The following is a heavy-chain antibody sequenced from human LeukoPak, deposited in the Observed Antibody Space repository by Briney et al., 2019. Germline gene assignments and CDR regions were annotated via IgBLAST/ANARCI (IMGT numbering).Heavy chain of an antibody. CDR1: GGSFSGYY. J-gene: IGHJ5*02. Sequence: KTSETLSLTWAVDGGSFSGYYWSWSRQPPGKGLEWIGEINHSGSTNYNPSLKSRVTISVDTSKNQFSLKLSSVTAADTAVYYCARVLRVRKQWLVHRSVSWFDPWGQGTLVTVSS. CDR2: INHSGST. D-gene: IGHD6-19*01. V-gene: IGHV4-34*01. CDR3: ARVLRVRKQWLVHRSVSWFDP.